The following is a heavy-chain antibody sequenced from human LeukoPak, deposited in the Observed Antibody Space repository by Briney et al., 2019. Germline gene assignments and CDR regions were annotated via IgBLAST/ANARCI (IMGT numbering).Heavy chain of an antibody. V-gene: IGHV4-59*01. CDR3: ARGQRRGYSYGYRISFDY. J-gene: IGHJ4*02. D-gene: IGHD5-18*01. Sequence: PSETLSLTCTVSGGSISSYYWSWIRQPPGKGLEWIGYIYYSGSTNYNPSLKSRVTISVDTSKNQFSLKLSSVTAADTAVYYCARGQRRGYSYGYRISFDYWGQGTLVTVSS. CDR2: IYYSGST. CDR1: GGSISSYY.